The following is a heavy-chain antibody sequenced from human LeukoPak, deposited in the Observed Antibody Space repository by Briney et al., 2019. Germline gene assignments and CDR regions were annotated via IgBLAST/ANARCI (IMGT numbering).Heavy chain of an antibody. J-gene: IGHJ2*01. D-gene: IGHD7-27*01. Sequence: ASVKVSCKASGYTFTGYYMYWVRQAPGQGLEWMGWINPNSGGTNYAQKFQGRVTMTRDTSITTAYMELSRLRSDDTAVYYCARGPSRSPVSIWSPNIGAVTGGWYLDLWGRGTLVTVSS. CDR3: ARGPSRSPVSIWSPNIGAVTGGWYLDL. CDR1: GYTFTGYY. CDR2: INPNSGGT. V-gene: IGHV1-2*02.